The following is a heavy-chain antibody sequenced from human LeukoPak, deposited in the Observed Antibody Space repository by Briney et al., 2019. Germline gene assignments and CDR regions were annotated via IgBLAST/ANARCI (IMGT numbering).Heavy chain of an antibody. Sequence: SETLSLTCNVSGVASSRSYWSWIRQPPGKGLEWIGYTFYTGDSNHNPSLKSRVSISLDTSKDQISLKLSSVTAADTAVYYCARHRFASPLDSWGQGTLVTVSS. CDR2: TFYTGDS. CDR1: GVASSRSY. CDR3: ARHRFASPLDS. J-gene: IGHJ4*02. V-gene: IGHV4-59*08. D-gene: IGHD2-21*01.